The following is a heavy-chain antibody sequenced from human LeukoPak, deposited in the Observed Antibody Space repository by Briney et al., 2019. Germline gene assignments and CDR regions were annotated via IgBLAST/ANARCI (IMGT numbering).Heavy chain of an antibody. CDR3: ARRGRGQHFDY. V-gene: IGHV4-59*08. Sequence: SETLSLTCTVSGGSISSYYWSWIRQPPGKGLEWIGYIYYSGSTNYNPSLKSRVTISVDTSKNQFSLKLSSVTAADTAMYYCARRGRGQHFDYWGQGTLVTVSS. D-gene: IGHD3-10*01. CDR2: IYYSGST. J-gene: IGHJ4*02. CDR1: GGSISSYY.